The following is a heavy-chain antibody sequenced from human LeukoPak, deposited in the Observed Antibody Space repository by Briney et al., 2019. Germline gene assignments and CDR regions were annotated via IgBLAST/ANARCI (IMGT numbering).Heavy chain of an antibody. CDR3: ARERTEGCDP. CDR1: GYTLTSYG. J-gene: IGHJ5*02. D-gene: IGHD1-14*01. V-gene: IGHV1-18*01. Sequence: SVKASCKASGYTLTSYGISWVRQSAGHGREWMGWISAYNGNTNYAQRLQGRVTMTTDTSTSTAYMELRSLRSDDTAVYYCARERTEGCDPWGQGTLVTVSS. CDR2: ISAYNGNT.